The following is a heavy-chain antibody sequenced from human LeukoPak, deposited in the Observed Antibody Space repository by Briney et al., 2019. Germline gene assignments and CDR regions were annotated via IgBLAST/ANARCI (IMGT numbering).Heavy chain of an antibody. CDR3: ARLDSATDDDN. CDR1: GGSISTSRYS. J-gene: IGHJ4*02. Sequence: SETLSLTCTVSGGSISTSRYSWGWIRQPPGKGLEWIGNILYSGTTYYNPSLKSRVTISVDTSKNQFSLKMSSVTAADTAVYYCARLDSATDDDNWGQGTLVTVSS. D-gene: IGHD1-1*01. V-gene: IGHV4-39*01. CDR2: ILYSGTT.